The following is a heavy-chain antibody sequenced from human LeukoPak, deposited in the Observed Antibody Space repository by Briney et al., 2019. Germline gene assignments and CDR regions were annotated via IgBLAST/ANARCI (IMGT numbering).Heavy chain of an antibody. CDR3: ARVSWELLYFDY. J-gene: IGHJ4*02. Sequence: GGSLRLXCAASGFTFSDYYMSWIRQAPGKGLEWVSYISSSGSTIYYADSVKGRFTISRDNAKNSLYLQMNSLRAEDTAVYYCARVSWELLYFDYWGQGTLVTVSS. V-gene: IGHV3-11*04. CDR2: ISSSGSTI. D-gene: IGHD1-26*01. CDR1: GFTFSDYY.